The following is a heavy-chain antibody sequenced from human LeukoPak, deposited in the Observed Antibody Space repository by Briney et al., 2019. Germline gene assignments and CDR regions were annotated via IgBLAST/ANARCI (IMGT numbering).Heavy chain of an antibody. CDR2: ISYDGSNK. CDR1: GFTFSSYA. V-gene: IGHV3-30*04. D-gene: IGHD3-10*01. J-gene: IGHJ4*02. CDR3: ARSRITMVRGVISD. Sequence: GRSLRLSCAASGFTFSSYAIHWVRQAPGKGLEWAAVISYDGSNKYYADSVKGRFTISRDNSKNTLYLQMNSLRAEDTAVYYCARSRITMVRGVISDWGQGTLVTVSS.